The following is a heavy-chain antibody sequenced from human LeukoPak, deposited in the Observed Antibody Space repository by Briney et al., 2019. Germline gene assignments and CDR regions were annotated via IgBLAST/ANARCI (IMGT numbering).Heavy chain of an antibody. V-gene: IGHV4-39*07. D-gene: IGHD6-6*01. Sequence: PSETLSLTCTVSGGSISSSSYYWGWIRQPPGKGPEWIGSIYYSGSTYYNPSLKSRVTISVDTSKNQFSLKLSSVTAADTAVYYCARDGYSSSPDFDYWGQGTLVTVSS. J-gene: IGHJ4*02. CDR1: GGSISSSSYY. CDR2: IYYSGST. CDR3: ARDGYSSSPDFDY.